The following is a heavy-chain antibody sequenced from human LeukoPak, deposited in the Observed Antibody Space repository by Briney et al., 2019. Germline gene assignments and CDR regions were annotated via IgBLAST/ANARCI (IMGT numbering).Heavy chain of an antibody. J-gene: IGHJ4*02. CDR2: IHHGGTT. CDR3: ARAGSLFGRFLDH. Sequence: SETLSLTCTVFGDSMNNYYWNWIRQPPGKGLEWIGNIHHGGTTNFHPSLESRVTISVDTSKKQFSLRLSSVTAADTAVYYCARAGSLFGRFLDHWGQGALVIVSS. D-gene: IGHD3-10*02. V-gene: IGHV4-59*01. CDR1: GDSMNNYY.